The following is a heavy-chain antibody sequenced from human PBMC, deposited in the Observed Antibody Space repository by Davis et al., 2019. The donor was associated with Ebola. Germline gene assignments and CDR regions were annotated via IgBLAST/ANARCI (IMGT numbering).Heavy chain of an antibody. CDR3: ATFVLGYCSGGSCYNYFDD. J-gene: IGHJ4*02. D-gene: IGHD2-15*01. Sequence: MPSETLSLTCPVYGGSFSVYYWRWIRQPPGKGLEWIGEINHSGSTNYNPSLKSRVTVSVDTSKKQFSLKMTSVTAADTAVYYCATFVLGYCSGGSCYNYFDDWGQGTLVTVSS. CDR1: GGSFSVYY. CDR2: INHSGST. V-gene: IGHV4-34*01.